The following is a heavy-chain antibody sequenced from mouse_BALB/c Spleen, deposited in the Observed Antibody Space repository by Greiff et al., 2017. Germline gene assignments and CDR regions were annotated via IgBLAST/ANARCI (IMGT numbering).Heavy chain of an antibody. CDR1: GYAFSSSW. CDR3: ARSGPSWLAY. CDR2: IYPGDGDT. Sequence: VQLQQSGPELVKPGASVKISCKASGYAFSSSWMNWVKQRPGQGLEWIGRIYPGDGDTNYNGKFKGKATLTADKSSSTAYMQLSSLTAVDSAVYFCARSGPSWLAYWGQGTLVTVSA. V-gene: IGHV1-82*01. J-gene: IGHJ3*01.